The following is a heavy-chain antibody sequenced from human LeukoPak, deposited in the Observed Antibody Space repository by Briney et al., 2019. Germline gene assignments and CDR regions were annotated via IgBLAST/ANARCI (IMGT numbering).Heavy chain of an antibody. J-gene: IGHJ4*02. CDR2: ISSSGTTI. V-gene: IGHV3-48*03. D-gene: IGHD3-10*01. Sequence: GGSLRLSCVASGFTFSSYEMNWVRQAPGKGLEWVSYISSSGTTIYYADSVKGRFIISRDNAKNSLYLQMNSLRAEDTAVYYCARGTMFRYYFDYWGQGTLVTVSS. CDR3: ARGTMFRYYFDY. CDR1: GFTFSSYE.